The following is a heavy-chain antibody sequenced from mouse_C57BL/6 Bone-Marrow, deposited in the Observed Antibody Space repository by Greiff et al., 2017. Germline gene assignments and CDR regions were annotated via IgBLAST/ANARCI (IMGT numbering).Heavy chain of an antibody. J-gene: IGHJ4*01. CDR3: ARQLGKGGRLYCDYFYYAMDD. V-gene: IGHV5-15*01. CDR1: GFTFSDYG. Sequence: EVKLVESGGGLVQPGGSLKLSCAASGFTFSDYGMAWVRQAPRKGPEWVAFISNLAYSIYYADTVTGRFTISGENAKNTLYLEMSSLRTEDTAMYYCARQLGKGGRLYCDYFYYAMDDWGQGTSVTVAS. CDR2: ISNLAYSI. D-gene: IGHD2-4*01.